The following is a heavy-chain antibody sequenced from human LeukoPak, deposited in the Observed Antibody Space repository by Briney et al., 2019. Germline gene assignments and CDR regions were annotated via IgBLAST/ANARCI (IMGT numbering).Heavy chain of an antibody. V-gene: IGHV3-20*04. Sequence: GGSLRLSCAASGFTFDDYGLSWVRQVPGKGLEWVSGLNWNGASTGYADSVKGRFTISRDNSKNSLYLQMNSLRTEDTALYYCAKGWYSSSWYGISRFDYWGQGTLVTVSS. D-gene: IGHD6-13*01. CDR2: LNWNGAST. CDR1: GFTFDDYG. J-gene: IGHJ4*02. CDR3: AKGWYSSSWYGISRFDY.